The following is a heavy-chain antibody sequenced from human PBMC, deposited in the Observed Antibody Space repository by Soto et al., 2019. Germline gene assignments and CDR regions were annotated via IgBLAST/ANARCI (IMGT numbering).Heavy chain of an antibody. CDR1: GYTFTSYG. Sequence: ASVKVSCKASGYTFTSYGISWVRQAPGQGLEWMGWISAYNGNTNYAQKLQGRVTMTTDTSTSTAYMELRSLRSDDTAVYYCARDGAEVTDPIGTGGYSNYYYYYYMDVWGKGTTVTVSS. V-gene: IGHV1-18*01. CDR2: ISAYNGNT. J-gene: IGHJ6*03. D-gene: IGHD4-4*01. CDR3: ARDGAEVTDPIGTGGYSNYYYYYYMDV.